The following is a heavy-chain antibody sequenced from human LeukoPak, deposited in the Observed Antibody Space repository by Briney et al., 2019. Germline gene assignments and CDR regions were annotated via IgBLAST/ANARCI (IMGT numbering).Heavy chain of an antibody. CDR1: GGSISSSSYY. Sequence: SETLSLTCTVSGGSISSSSYYWGWIRQPPGKGLEWIGSIYYSGSTYYNPSLRSRVTISVDTSRNQFSLKLTSVTAADTGVYYCLRSQGFGEAFDDWGQGMLVTVSS. D-gene: IGHD3-10*01. J-gene: IGHJ4*02. V-gene: IGHV4-39*01. CDR2: IYYSGST. CDR3: LRSQGFGEAFDD.